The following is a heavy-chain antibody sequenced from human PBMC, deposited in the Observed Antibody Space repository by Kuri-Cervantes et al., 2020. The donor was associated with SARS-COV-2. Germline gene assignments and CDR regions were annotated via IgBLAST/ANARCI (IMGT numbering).Heavy chain of an antibody. V-gene: IGHV4-61*01. J-gene: IGHJ2*01. CDR1: GGSVSSGSYY. D-gene: IGHD2-15*01. CDR2: IYYSGST. Sequence: SETLSLTCTVSGGSVSSGSYYWSWIRQPPGKGLEWIGYIYYSGSTNYNPSLKSRVTISVDTSKNQFSLKLSSVTAADTAVYYCARLECSGGSCYRKRSWYFDLWGRGTLVTVSS. CDR3: ARLECSGGSCYRKRSWYFDL.